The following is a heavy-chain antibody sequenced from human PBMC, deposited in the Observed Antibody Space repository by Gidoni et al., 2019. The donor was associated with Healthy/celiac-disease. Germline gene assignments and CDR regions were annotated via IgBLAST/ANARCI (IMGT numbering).Heavy chain of an antibody. CDR3: ARAAAAGLFDY. J-gene: IGHJ4*02. V-gene: IGHV3-11*01. Sequence: APGKGLEWVSYISSSGSTIYYADSVMGRFTISRDNAKNSLYLQMNSLRAEDTAVYYCARAAAAGLFDYWGQGTLVTVSS. D-gene: IGHD6-13*01. CDR2: ISSSGSTI.